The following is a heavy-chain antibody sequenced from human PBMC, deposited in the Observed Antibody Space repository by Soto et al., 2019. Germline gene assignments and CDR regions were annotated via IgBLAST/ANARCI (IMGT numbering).Heavy chain of an antibody. V-gene: IGHV3-53*01. J-gene: IGHJ3*01. CDR1: GLTVSGTKY. CDR3: ASWHEREPAYDV. D-gene: IGHD1-1*01. CDR2: LYDVYGS. Sequence: DVQLVESGGGLIQPGESLRLSCAAFGLTVSGTKYVAWVRQSPGKGLEWVSALYDVYGSFYADSVKGRFTTSSDRSKSTVYLRMDGLRPDDPAVYYCASWHEREPAYDVWGQGTTVIVSS.